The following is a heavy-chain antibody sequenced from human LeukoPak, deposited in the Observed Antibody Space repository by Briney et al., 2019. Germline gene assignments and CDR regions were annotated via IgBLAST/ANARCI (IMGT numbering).Heavy chain of an antibody. D-gene: IGHD3-22*01. V-gene: IGHV1-69*06. Sequence: ASVKVSCKASGCTFSSYAISWVRQAPGQGLEWMGGIIPIFGTANYAQKFQGRVTITADKSTSTAYMELSSLRSEDTAVYYCARDRAYYDSSGYYYAPFDYWGQGTLVTVSS. CDR1: GCTFSSYA. J-gene: IGHJ4*02. CDR3: ARDRAYYDSSGYYYAPFDY. CDR2: IIPIFGTA.